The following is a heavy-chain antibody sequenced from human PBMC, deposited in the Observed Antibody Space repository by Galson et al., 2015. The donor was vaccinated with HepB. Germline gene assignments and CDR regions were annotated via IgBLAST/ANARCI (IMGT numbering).Heavy chain of an antibody. V-gene: IGHV3-21*01. CDR1: GFTFSSYS. J-gene: IGHJ6*02. D-gene: IGHD2-2*01. Sequence: SLRLSCAASGFTFSSYSMNWVRQAPGKGLEWVSSISSSSSYIYYADSVKGRFTISRDNAKNSLYPQMNSLRAEDTAVYYCARRMMPDIVVVPAAMSGDYYGMDVWGQGTMVTVSS. CDR3: ARRMMPDIVVVPAAMSGDYYGMDV. CDR2: ISSSSSYI.